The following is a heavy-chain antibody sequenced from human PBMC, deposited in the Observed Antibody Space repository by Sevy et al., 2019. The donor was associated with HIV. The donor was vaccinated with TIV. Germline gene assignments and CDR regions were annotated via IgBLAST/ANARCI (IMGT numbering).Heavy chain of an antibody. D-gene: IGHD6-19*01. CDR3: ARESGVGWFVDY. V-gene: IGHV3-33*01. J-gene: IGHJ4*02. CDR1: GFTFSSYA. CDR2: IWSDSNNK. Sequence: GRSLRLSCEASGFTFSSYAIHWVRQAPGKGLEWVAVIWSDSNNKYYTDSVKGRFTISRDNAKNTLYLQMNSLRVDDTAAYYCARESGVGWFVDYWGQGTLVTVSS.